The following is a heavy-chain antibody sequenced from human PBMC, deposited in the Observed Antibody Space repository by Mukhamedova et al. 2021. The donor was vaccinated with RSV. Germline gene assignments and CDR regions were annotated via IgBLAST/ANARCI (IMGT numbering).Heavy chain of an antibody. Sequence: GRVYSSGGTNYNPSLNSRVTVSLDTSKNQISLRLTSVTAADTAVYYCARYSYYMDVWGKGTTVTAFS. CDR2: VYSSGGT. V-gene: IGHV4-59*10. CDR3: ARYSYYMDV. J-gene: IGHJ6*03.